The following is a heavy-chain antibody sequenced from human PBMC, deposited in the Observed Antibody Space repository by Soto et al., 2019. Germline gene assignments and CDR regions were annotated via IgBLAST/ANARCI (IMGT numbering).Heavy chain of an antibody. D-gene: IGHD2-2*01. V-gene: IGHV1-18*01. CDR2: ISAYNGNT. J-gene: IGHJ4*02. CDR3: ARDWVHDIVVVPAAMVQFDY. Sequence: ASVKVSCKASGYTFTSYGISWVRQAPGQGLEWMGWISAYNGNTNYAQKLQGRVTMTTDTSTSTAYMELRSLRSDDTAVYYCARDWVHDIVVVPAAMVQFDYWGQGTVVTVSS. CDR1: GYTFTSYG.